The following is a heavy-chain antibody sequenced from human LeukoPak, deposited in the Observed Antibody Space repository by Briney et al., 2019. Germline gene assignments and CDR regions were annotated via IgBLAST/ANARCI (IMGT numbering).Heavy chain of an antibody. CDR2: INHSGST. V-gene: IGHV4-34*01. CDR1: GGSFSGYY. Sequence: PSETLSLTCAVYGGSFSGYYWSWIRQPPGKGLEWIGEINHSGSTNYNPSLKSRATISVDTSKNQFSLKLSSVTAADTAVYYCARVPNAAATDYWGQGTLVTVSS. J-gene: IGHJ4*02. D-gene: IGHD6-13*01. CDR3: ARVPNAAATDY.